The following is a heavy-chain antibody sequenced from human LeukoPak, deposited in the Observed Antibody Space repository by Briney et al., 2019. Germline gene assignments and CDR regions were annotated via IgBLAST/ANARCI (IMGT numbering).Heavy chain of an antibody. CDR3: ANALSVRSSNSYGSGSYYYYYGMDV. CDR2: ISGSGGST. Sequence: PGGSLRLSCAASGFTFSSYAMSWVRQAPGKGLEWASAISGSGGSTYYADFVKGRFTISRDKSKNTLYLQMNSLRAEDTAVYYCANALSVRSSNSYGSGSYYYYYGMDVWGQGTTVTVSS. J-gene: IGHJ6*02. D-gene: IGHD3-10*01. CDR1: GFTFSSYA. V-gene: IGHV3-23*01.